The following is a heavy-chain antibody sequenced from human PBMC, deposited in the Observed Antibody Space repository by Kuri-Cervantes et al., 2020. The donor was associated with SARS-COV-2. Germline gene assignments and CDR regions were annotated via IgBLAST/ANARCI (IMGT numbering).Heavy chain of an antibody. Sequence: LSLTCAASGFTFSNAWMSWVRQAPGKGLEWVGRIKSKTDGGTTDYAAPVKGRFTISRDDSKNTLYLQMNSLKTEDTAMYYCTTEDGDYVSLDYWGQGTLVTVSS. CDR3: TTEDGDYVSLDY. V-gene: IGHV3-15*01. CDR1: GFTFSNAW. D-gene: IGHD4-17*01. CDR2: IKSKTDGGTT. J-gene: IGHJ4*02.